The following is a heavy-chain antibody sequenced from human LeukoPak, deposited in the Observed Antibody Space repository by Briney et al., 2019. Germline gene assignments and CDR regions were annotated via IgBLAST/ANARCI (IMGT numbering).Heavy chain of an antibody. D-gene: IGHD3-22*01. Sequence: GGSLRLSCAASGFTFSSYWMHWVRQAPGKGLVWVSRINSDGSSTSYADSVKGRFTISRDNAKNTLYLQMNSLRAEDTAVYYCASDINPYYYDSSGYYYVDYWGQGTLVTASS. J-gene: IGHJ4*02. V-gene: IGHV3-74*01. CDR3: ASDINPYYYDSSGYYYVDY. CDR1: GFTFSSYW. CDR2: INSDGSST.